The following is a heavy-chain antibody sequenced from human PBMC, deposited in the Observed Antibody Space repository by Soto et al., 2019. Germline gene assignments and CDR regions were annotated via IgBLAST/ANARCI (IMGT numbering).Heavy chain of an antibody. CDR3: ARWYCSGGSCYLPTLFDI. CDR1: GGSISSGGYY. Sequence: SVTLSLTCTVSGGSISSGGYYWSWIRQHPGKGLEWIGYIYYSGSTYYNPSLKSRVTISVDTSKNQFSLKLSSVTAADTAVYYCARWYCSGGSCYLPTLFDIWVQGTMVTVS. J-gene: IGHJ3*02. CDR2: IYYSGST. V-gene: IGHV4-31*03. D-gene: IGHD2-15*01.